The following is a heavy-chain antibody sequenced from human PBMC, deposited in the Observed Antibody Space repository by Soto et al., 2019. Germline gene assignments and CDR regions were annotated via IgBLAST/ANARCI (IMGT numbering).Heavy chain of an antibody. CDR3: ARDKVGTAADF. D-gene: IGHD2-15*01. Sequence: SVKGSCKASGFTFTNYGISWVRQAPGQGFEWMGWITGSTGDANYAQKFQDRLAMTTDTSADTAYMELRSLRGDDTAVYYCARDKVGTAADFWGQGTLVTVSS. V-gene: IGHV1-18*01. J-gene: IGHJ4*02. CDR1: GFTFTNYG. CDR2: ITGSTGDA.